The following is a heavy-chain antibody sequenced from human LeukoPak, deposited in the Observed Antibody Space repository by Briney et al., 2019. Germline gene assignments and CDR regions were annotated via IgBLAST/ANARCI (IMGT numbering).Heavy chain of an antibody. D-gene: IGHD3-22*01. J-gene: IGHJ4*02. CDR1: GYTFTSYY. CDR3: AREGYYYDTTGRFDY. CDR2: INPSGGST. V-gene: IGHV1-46*01. Sequence: ASVKVSCKASGYTFTSYYMHWVRQAPGQGLEWMGIINPSGGSTSYAQKFQGRVTMTRDTSTSTVYMELSSLRSEDTTVYYCAREGYYYDTTGRFDYWGQGTLVTVSS.